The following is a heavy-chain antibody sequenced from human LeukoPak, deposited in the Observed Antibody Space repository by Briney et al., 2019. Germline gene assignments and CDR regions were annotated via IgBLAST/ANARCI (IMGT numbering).Heavy chain of an antibody. V-gene: IGHV4-38-2*01. J-gene: IGHJ4*02. Sequence: GSLYHSVSTYYTPSLKCRVTISVDTSKNQFSLKLSSVTAADTAVYYCARQSGYSSGWPFDYWGQGTLVTVSS. CDR3: ARQSGYSSGWPFDY. CDR2: LYHSVST. D-gene: IGHD6-19*01.